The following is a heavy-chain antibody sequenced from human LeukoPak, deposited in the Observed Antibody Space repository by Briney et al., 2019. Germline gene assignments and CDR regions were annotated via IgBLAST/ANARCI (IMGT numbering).Heavy chain of an antibody. CDR1: GYSFTSYW. Sequence: GESLKISCKGSGYSFTSYWIGWVRQMPGKGLEWMGIIYPGDSDTRYSPSFQGQVTISADKSISTAYLQWSSLKASDTAMYYCARGYCSGGSCYPANYYGMDVWGQGTTVTVSS. CDR2: IYPGDSDT. D-gene: IGHD2-15*01. J-gene: IGHJ6*02. V-gene: IGHV5-51*01. CDR3: ARGYCSGGSCYPANYYGMDV.